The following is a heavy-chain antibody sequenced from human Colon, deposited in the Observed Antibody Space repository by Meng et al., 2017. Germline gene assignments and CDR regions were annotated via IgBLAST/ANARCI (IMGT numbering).Heavy chain of an antibody. J-gene: IGHJ4*02. D-gene: IGHD3-22*01. CDR1: GGSVSSGSYY. Sequence: QVQRQRSGPGLVMPSETLSLTCTVSGGSVSSGSYYWSWIRQPQGKGLEWIGYIYYSGRTNYNPSLKSRVTISVDTSKNQFSLKLSSVTAADTAVYYCARGASDYDFDYWGQGTLVTVSS. CDR3: ARGASDYDFDY. V-gene: IGHV4-61*01. CDR2: IYYSGRT.